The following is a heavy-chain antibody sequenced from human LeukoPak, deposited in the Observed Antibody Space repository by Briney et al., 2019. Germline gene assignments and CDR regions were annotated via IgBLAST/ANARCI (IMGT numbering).Heavy chain of an antibody. V-gene: IGHV3-48*03. Sequence: PGGSLRLSCAASGFTFSSYEMNWVRQAPGEGVGWVSYISSSGSTIYYADSVKGRVTISRDNAKNSLYLQMNSQRPEDTALYYCARSSPPVTTRYFDLWGRGTLVTVSS. CDR3: ARSSPPVTTRYFDL. D-gene: IGHD5-12*01. CDR2: ISSSGSTI. CDR1: GFTFSSYE. J-gene: IGHJ2*01.